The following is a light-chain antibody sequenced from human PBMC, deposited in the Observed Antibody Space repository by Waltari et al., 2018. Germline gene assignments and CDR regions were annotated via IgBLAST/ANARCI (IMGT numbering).Light chain of an antibody. CDR1: KLGNTF. CDR3: LAWDFSTAWT. CDR2: QDK. Sequence: SSGLTQPPSVSVSTGQTATITCSGSKLGNTFASRYQQRPGQSPVLVIYQDKKRPSGIPERFSGSNSGYTATLTISGALPMDEADYYCLAWDFSTAWTFGTGTRVTVL. V-gene: IGLV3-1*01. J-gene: IGLJ1*01.